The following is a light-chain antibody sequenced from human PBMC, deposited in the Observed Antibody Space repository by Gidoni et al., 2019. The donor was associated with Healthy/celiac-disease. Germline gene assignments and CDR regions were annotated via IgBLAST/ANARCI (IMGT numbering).Light chain of an antibody. CDR3: SSYTSSSTRV. V-gene: IGLV2-14*01. CDR2: DVS. CDR1: SSDVGGYNY. Sequence: QSALTQPASVSGSPGQSITISCTGTSSDVGGYNYVSWYQQHPGKAPKLMIYDVSNRPSGVSNRFSGSKSGNTTNEADYYCSSYTSSSTRVLGGGTKLTVL. J-gene: IGLJ2*01.